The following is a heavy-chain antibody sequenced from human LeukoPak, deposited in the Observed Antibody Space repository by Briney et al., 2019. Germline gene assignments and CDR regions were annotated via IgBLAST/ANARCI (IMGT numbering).Heavy chain of an antibody. CDR2: IKQDGSEK. V-gene: IGHV3-7*01. CDR3: ARGVGFGTDAFDI. J-gene: IGHJ3*02. CDR1: GFTLSSYW. D-gene: IGHD3-10*01. Sequence: GGSLRLSCAASGFTLSSYWMSWVRQAPGKGLEWVANIKQDGSEKYYVDSVKGRFTISRDNAKNSLYLQMNSLRAEDTAVYYCARGVGFGTDAFDIWGQGTMVTVSS.